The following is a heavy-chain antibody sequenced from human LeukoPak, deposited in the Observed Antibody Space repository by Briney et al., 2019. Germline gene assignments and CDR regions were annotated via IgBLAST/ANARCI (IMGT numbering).Heavy chain of an antibody. CDR2: ISSSSSYI. J-gene: IGHJ3*02. CDR3: ARARYYDSSGYYYDAFDI. V-gene: IGHV3-21*01. Sequence: PGRSLRLSCAASGYTFSSYSMNWVRQAPGKGLEWVSSISSSSSYIYYADSVKGRFTISRDNAKNSLYLQMNSLRAEDTAVYYCARARYYDSSGYYYDAFDIWGQGTMVTVSS. D-gene: IGHD3-22*01. CDR1: GYTFSSYS.